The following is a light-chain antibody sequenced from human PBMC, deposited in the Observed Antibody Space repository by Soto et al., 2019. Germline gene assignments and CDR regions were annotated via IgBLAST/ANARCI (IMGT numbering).Light chain of an antibody. Sequence: SVLTQPASVYGSHGQCMTISCTGTSRGIGNYNSVSWYQHHPVKAPKLMLDEVTSRPSGVSDRFSGSKSGMTASLTISGLQPEDEADYFCASYRSANTLVVFGTGTKVTVL. CDR1: SRGIGNYNS. J-gene: IGLJ1*01. CDR2: EVT. CDR3: ASYRSANTLVV. V-gene: IGLV2-14*01.